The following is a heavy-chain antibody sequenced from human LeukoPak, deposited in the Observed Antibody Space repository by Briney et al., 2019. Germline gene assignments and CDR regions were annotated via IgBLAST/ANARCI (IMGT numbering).Heavy chain of an antibody. Sequence: SETLSLTCTVSGGSISTYYWSWIRQPPGKGLEWIGYIRYSGSTNYNPSFKSRVIISVDTSKNQSSLKLTSVTAADTAVYYCARESSSSTDYWGQGTLVTVSS. CDR1: GGSISTYY. V-gene: IGHV4-59*01. CDR3: ARESSSSTDY. D-gene: IGHD2-2*01. J-gene: IGHJ4*02. CDR2: IRYSGST.